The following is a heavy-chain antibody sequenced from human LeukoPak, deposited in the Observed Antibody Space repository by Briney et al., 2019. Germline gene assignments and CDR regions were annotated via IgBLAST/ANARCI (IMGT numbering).Heavy chain of an antibody. CDR2: ISAYNGNT. CDR1: GYTFTSYG. D-gene: IGHD6-19*01. J-gene: IGHJ4*02. Sequence: GASVKVSCKASGYTFTSYGISWVRQAPGQGLEWMGWISAYNGNTNYAQKLQGRVTITRDTSASTAYMELSSLRSEDTAVYYCASDLAYSSGWYSTGTFDYWGQGTLVTVSS. CDR3: ASDLAYSSGWYSTGTFDY. V-gene: IGHV1-18*01.